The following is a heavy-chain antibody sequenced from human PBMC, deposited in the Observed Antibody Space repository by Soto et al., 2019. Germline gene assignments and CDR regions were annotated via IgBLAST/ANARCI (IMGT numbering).Heavy chain of an antibody. D-gene: IGHD1-26*01. CDR2: IKSKTDGGTT. Sequence: PGGSLRLSCAASGFTFSNAWMSWVRQAPGKGLEWVGRIKSKTDGGTTDYAAPVKGRFTISRDDSKNTLYLQMNSLKTEDTAVYYCTTSGATQGNYYYYGMDVWGQGTTVTVSS. V-gene: IGHV3-15*01. CDR1: GFTFSNAW. J-gene: IGHJ6*02. CDR3: TTSGATQGNYYYYGMDV.